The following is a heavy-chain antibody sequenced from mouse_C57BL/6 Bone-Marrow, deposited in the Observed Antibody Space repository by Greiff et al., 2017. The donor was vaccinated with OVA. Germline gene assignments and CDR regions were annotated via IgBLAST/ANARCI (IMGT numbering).Heavy chain of an antibody. V-gene: IGHV10-1*01. D-gene: IGHD2-4*01. Sequence: EVQLVESGGGLVQPKGSLKLSCAASGFSFNTYAMNWVRQAPGKGLEWVARIRSKSNNYATYYADSVKDRFTISRDDSESMLYLQMNNLKTEDTAMYYCVRQNDYDDGYAMDYWGQGTSVTVSS. J-gene: IGHJ4*01. CDR1: GFSFNTYA. CDR3: VRQNDYDDGYAMDY. CDR2: IRSKSNNYAT.